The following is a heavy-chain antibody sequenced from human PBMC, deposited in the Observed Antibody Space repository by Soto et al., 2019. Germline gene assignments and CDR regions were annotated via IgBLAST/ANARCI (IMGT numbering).Heavy chain of an antibody. J-gene: IGHJ4*02. V-gene: IGHV4-38-2*01. CDR3: ARISSGWQAVDY. D-gene: IGHD6-19*01. CDR2: IYHSGTT. Sequence: SETLSLTCAVSGYSISSGYAWGWIRQPPGKGLEYIGSIYHSGTTYYNPSLKSRVTISVDTSKNQFSPQLSSVTAADTAVFYCARISSGWQAVDYWGPGTLVTV. CDR1: GYSISSGYA.